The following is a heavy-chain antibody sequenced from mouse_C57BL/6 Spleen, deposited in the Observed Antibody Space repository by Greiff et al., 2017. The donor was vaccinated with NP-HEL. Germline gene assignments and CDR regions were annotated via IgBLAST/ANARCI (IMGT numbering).Heavy chain of an antibody. D-gene: IGHD2-1*01. CDR1: GFTFSSYA. Sequence: EVQLVESGGGLVKPGGSLKLSCAASGFTFSSYAMSWVRQTPEKRLEWVATISDGGSYTYYPDNVKGRFTISRDNAKNNLYLQMSHLKSEDTAMYYWASNYAGGYYAMDYWGQGTSVTVSS. CDR2: ISDGGSYT. CDR3: ASNYAGGYYAMDY. J-gene: IGHJ4*01. V-gene: IGHV5-4*01.